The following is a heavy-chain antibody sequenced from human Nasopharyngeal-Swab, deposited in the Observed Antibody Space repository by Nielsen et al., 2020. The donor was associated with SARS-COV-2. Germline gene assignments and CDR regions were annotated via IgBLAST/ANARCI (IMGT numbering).Heavy chain of an antibody. Sequence: SLTLSCAPSTFTLSNHSTHWVRHAPGKGLEWVSTTHANGLSTYYSDSVKGRFTISRDHSKNTLYLHMPSLEAADTAVYYCAKDRVAGTSFASDRWGQGTLVTVSS. CDR1: TFTLSNHS. CDR3: AKDRVAGTSFASDR. V-gene: IGHV3-23*01. CDR2: THANGLST. D-gene: IGHD6-19*01. J-gene: IGHJ5*02.